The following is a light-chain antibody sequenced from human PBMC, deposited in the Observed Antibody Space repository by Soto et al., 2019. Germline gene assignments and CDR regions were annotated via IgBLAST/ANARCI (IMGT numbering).Light chain of an antibody. J-gene: IGLJ2*01. V-gene: IGLV1-44*01. CDR2: SNN. CDR3: AAWDDSLNGPVV. CDR1: SSNIGSNT. Sequence: QSVLTQPPSASGAPGQRVTSSCSGSSSNIGSNTVNWYQQLPGTAPKLLIYSNNQRPSGVPDRFSGSKSGTSASLAISGPQSEDEADYYCAAWDDSLNGPVVFGGGTKLTVL.